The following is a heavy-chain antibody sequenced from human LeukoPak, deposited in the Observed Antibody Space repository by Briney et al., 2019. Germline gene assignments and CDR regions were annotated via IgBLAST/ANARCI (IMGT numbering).Heavy chain of an antibody. CDR3: ARLLRPISSSPHWYFDL. J-gene: IGHJ2*01. D-gene: IGHD6-13*01. CDR2: IYYSGST. V-gene: IGHV4-39*07. Sequence: SETLSLTCTVSGGSISSSSYYWGWIRQPPGKGLEWIGNIYYSGSTYYDPSLKSRVTISVDTSKNQFSLKLSSVTAADTAVYYCARLLRPISSSPHWYFDLWGRGTLVTVSS. CDR1: GGSISSSSYY.